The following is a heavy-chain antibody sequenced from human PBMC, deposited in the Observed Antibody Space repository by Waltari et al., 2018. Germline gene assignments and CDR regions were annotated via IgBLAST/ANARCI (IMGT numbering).Heavy chain of an antibody. Sequence: QVQLVQSGAEVKKPGSSVKVSCKASGGTFSSYAIRWVRQAPGQGSEWMGRIIPICGTANDAQKFQGRVTITAEKSTSTAYMELSSLRSEDTAVYYCARDPGSSTSCRDFYYDYMDVWGKGTTVTISS. CDR3: ARDPGSSTSCRDFYYDYMDV. CDR1: GGTFSSYA. CDR2: IIPICGTA. D-gene: IGHD2-2*01. J-gene: IGHJ6*03. V-gene: IGHV1-69*13.